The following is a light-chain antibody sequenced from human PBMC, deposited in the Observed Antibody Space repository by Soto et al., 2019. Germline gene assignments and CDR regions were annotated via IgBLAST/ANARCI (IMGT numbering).Light chain of an antibody. CDR3: SSYTTSSTYV. CDR2: EVS. Sequence: QSALTQPASVSGSPGQSITISCFGTSSDVGGNNYVSWYQQYPGKAPKLMIYEVSKRPSGVSNRFSGSKSGNTASLTISGLQAEDEADYYCSSYTTSSTYVFGTGTKVTVL. V-gene: IGLV2-14*01. J-gene: IGLJ1*01. CDR1: SSDVGGNNY.